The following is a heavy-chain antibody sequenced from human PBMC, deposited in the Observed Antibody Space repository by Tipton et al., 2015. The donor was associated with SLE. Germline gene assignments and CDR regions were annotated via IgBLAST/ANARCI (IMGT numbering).Heavy chain of an antibody. CDR2: INSDGRIT. V-gene: IGHV3-74*01. D-gene: IGHD3-22*01. CDR1: GFRFSDYW. J-gene: IGHJ4*02. CDR3: TRDRSSGYYQSYFDY. Sequence: SLRLSCAASGFRFSDYWMHWVRQAPGKGLVWASRINSDGRITNYADSVKGRFTISRDNAKNSLYLQMNSLRAEDTAVYYCTRDRSSGYYQSYFDYWGQGTLVTVSS.